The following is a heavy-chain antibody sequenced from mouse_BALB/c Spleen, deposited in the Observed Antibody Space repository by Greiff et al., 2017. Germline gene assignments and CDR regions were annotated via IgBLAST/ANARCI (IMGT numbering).Heavy chain of an antibody. CDR1: GYTFTSYW. CDR2: INPSTGYT. D-gene: IGHD2-10*02. V-gene: IGHV1-4*01. Sequence: VQLQQSGTVLARPGASVKMSCKASGYTFTSYWMHWVKQRPGQGLEWIGYINPSTGYTEYNQKFKDKATLTADKSSSTAYMQLSSLTSEDSAVYYCARLGYGYWYFDVWGAGTTVTVSS. J-gene: IGHJ1*01. CDR3: ARLGYGYWYFDV.